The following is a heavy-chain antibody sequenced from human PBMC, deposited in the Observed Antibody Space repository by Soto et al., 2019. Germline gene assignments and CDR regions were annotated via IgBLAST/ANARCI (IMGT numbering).Heavy chain of an antibody. CDR2: INHSGST. Sequence: SETLSLTCAVYGGSFSGYYWSWIRQPPGKGLEWIGEINHSGSTNYNPSLKSRVTISVDTSKNQFSLKLSSVTAADTAVYYCARGRYDGIYGSGSYYKNYYYYYMDVWGKGTTVTVSS. CDR3: ARGRYDGIYGSGSYYKNYYYYYMDV. D-gene: IGHD3-10*01. CDR1: GGSFSGYY. V-gene: IGHV4-34*01. J-gene: IGHJ6*03.